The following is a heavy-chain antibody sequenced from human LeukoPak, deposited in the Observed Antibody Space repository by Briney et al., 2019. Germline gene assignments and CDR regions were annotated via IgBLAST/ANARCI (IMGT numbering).Heavy chain of an antibody. CDR3: ATSSRYYESSGYYGTRD. CDR2: FDPEDGET. D-gene: IGHD3-22*01. CDR1: GYTLTELS. J-gene: IGHJ4*02. V-gene: IGHV1-24*01. Sequence: ASVKVSCKVSGYTLTELSIHWVRQAPGKGLEWMGGFDPEDGETIYAQKFQGRVTMTEDTSTDTAYMELSSLRSEDTAVYYCATSSRYYESSGYYGTRDWGQGTLVTVSS.